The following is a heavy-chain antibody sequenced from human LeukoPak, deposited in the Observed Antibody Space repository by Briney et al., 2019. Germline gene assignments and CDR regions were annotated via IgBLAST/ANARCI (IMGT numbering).Heavy chain of an antibody. V-gene: IGHV4-34*01. J-gene: IGHJ4*02. D-gene: IGHD3-22*01. Sequence: SETLSLTCAVYGGSFSGDYWSWIRQPPGKGLEWIGEINHSGSTNYKSSLKSRVTISVDKSKNQFSLKLSSVTAADTAVYYCARGPVYYDSSGQQPTDGKYYFDYWGQGSLVTVSS. CDR1: GGSFSGDY. CDR3: ARGPVYYDSSGQQPTDGKYYFDY. CDR2: INHSGST.